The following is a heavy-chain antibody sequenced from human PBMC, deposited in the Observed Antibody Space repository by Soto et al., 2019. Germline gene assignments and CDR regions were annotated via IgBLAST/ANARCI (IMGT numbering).Heavy chain of an antibody. CDR1: GGSITSGGYY. CDR2: IYYSGRT. J-gene: IGHJ6*03. Sequence: SETLSLTCTVSGGSITSGGYYWSWIRQHPEKGLEWIGYIYYSGRTYYNPSLKSRVSISLDTFQNHFSLMLSSVTAADAAVYYCARETHPFYYMDVWGKGTTVTVSS. CDR3: ARETHPFYYMDV. V-gene: IGHV4-31*03.